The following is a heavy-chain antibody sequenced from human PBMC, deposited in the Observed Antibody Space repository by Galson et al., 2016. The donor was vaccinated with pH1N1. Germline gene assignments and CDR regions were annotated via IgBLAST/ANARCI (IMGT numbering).Heavy chain of an antibody. CDR3: ARDNGYYTDFDY. V-gene: IGHV3-64*02. CDR2: IGTTGINI. CDR1: GFTFSRHT. D-gene: IGHD5-18*01. J-gene: IGHJ4*02. Sequence: SLRLSCAASGFTFSRHTMHWVRQAPGKGLQYVSVIGTTGINIFYEDSVRDRFTVSRDNVRYTLHLQMDSLRTEDTAIYYCARDNGYYTDFDYWGQGTLVTASP.